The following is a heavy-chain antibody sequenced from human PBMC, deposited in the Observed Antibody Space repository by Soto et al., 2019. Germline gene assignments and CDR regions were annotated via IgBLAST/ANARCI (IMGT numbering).Heavy chain of an antibody. V-gene: IGHV3-33*01. Sequence: QVQLVESGGGVVQAGESLRLSCATSGFTFSGFVMQWVRQAPGKGLEWVAVIWYDGSHKYYADSVEGRFTISRDDSKNTLYLQMNNLRGEDTAVYYCVRGSYCTTTTCYNMGWFAPWGQGTLVTVSS. CDR1: GFTFSGFV. CDR3: VRGSYCTTTTCYNMGWFAP. J-gene: IGHJ5*02. D-gene: IGHD2-2*02. CDR2: IWYDGSHK.